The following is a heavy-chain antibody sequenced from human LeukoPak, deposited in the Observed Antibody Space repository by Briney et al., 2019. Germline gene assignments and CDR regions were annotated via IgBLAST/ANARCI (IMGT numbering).Heavy chain of an antibody. CDR2: IYYSGST. Sequence: SQTLSLTCTVSGGSISSGDYYWSWIRQPPGKGLEWIGYIYYSGSTYYNPSLKSRVTISVDTSKNQFALELSSVTAADTAVYYCASWGDSSGYYYGFDYWGQGTLVTVSS. D-gene: IGHD3-22*01. CDR3: ASWGDSSGYYYGFDY. J-gene: IGHJ4*02. CDR1: GGSISSGDYY. V-gene: IGHV4-30-4*08.